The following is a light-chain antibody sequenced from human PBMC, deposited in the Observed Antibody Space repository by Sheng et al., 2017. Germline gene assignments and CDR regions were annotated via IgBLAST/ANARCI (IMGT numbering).Light chain of an antibody. CDR2: AAS. J-gene: IGKJ1*01. CDR1: QSIAPY. V-gene: IGKV1-39*01. Sequence: DIQMTQSPSSLSASVGDRVTITCRASQSIAPYLSWFQQKPGKAPKVLIYAASSLQGGVPSRFSGTGSGTDFTLTISSLQAEDSATYYCQETYTTLAWTFGQGTKV. CDR3: QETYTTLAWT.